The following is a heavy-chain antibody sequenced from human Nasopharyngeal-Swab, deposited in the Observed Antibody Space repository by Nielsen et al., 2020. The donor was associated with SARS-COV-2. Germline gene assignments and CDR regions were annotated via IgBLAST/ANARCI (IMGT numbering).Heavy chain of an antibody. CDR3: AKGLAAAGTDYYYYMDV. J-gene: IGHJ6*03. CDR1: GYTFTSYA. V-gene: IGHV1-3*01. D-gene: IGHD6-13*01. CDR2: INAGNGNT. Sequence: ASVKVSCKASGYTFTSYAMHWVRHAPAQRLEWMGWINAGNGNTKYSQKFQGRVTITRDTSASTAYMELSSLRSEDTAVYYCAKGLAAAGTDYYYYMDVWGKGTTVTVSS.